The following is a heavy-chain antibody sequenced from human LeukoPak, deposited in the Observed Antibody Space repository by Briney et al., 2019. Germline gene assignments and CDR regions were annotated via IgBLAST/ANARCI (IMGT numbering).Heavy chain of an antibody. D-gene: IGHD2-21*02. J-gene: IGHJ5*02. V-gene: IGHV3-21*04. CDR1: GFTFSSYS. CDR2: ISSSSSYI. Sequence: GGSLRLSCAASGFTFSSYSMNWVRQAPGKGLEWVSSISSSSSYIYYADSVKGRFTISRDNAKNSLYLQMNSLRAEDTALYYCAKGYWAYCGGDCYPGWFDPWGQGTLVTVSS. CDR3: AKGYWAYCGGDCYPGWFDP.